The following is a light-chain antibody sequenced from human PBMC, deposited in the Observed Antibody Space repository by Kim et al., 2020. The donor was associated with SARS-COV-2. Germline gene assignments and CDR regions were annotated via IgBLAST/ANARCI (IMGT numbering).Light chain of an antibody. Sequence: QLVLTQSPSASASLGASVKLTCTLSSGHSSYAIAWHQQQPEKGPRYLMKLNSDGSHSKGDGIPDRFSGSSSGAERYLTISSLQSEDEADYYCQTWGTGIPLEFGGGTQLTVL. CDR3: QTWGTGIPLE. CDR1: SGHSSYA. V-gene: IGLV4-69*01. CDR2: LNSDGSH. J-gene: IGLJ3*02.